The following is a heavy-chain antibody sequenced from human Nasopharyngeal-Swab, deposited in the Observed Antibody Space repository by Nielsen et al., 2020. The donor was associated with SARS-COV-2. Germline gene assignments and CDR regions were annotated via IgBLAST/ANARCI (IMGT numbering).Heavy chain of an antibody. V-gene: IGHV4-31*03. D-gene: IGHD3-16*02. CDR3: ARGRLRRYYDYVWGSYRSAAFDI. CDR2: IYYSGST. J-gene: IGHJ3*02. Sequence: SETLSLTCTVSGGSISSGGYYWSWIRQHPGKGLEWIGYIYYSGSTYYNPSLKSRVTISVDTSKNQFSLKLTSVTAADTTVYYCARGRLRRYYDYVWGSYRSAAFDIWGQGSMVTVSS. CDR1: GGSISSGGYY.